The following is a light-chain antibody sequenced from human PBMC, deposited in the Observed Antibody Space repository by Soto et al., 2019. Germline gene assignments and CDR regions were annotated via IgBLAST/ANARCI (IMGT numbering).Light chain of an antibody. CDR2: GAS. J-gene: IGKJ2*01. Sequence: EVVMTLSPATLSVSPGERATLSCRASQSVSSNLAWYQQKPGQAPRLLIYGASIRATGIPARFSGSGSGTEFTLTIGSLQSEDFAVYYCQQYNNWPLAFGQGTKLEIK. V-gene: IGKV3-15*01. CDR3: QQYNNWPLA. CDR1: QSVSSN.